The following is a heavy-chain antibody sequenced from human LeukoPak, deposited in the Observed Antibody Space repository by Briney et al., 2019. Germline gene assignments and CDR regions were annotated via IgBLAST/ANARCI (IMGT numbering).Heavy chain of an antibody. CDR2: IYYSGST. Sequence: SETLSLTCTVSGGSISSYYWSWIRQPPGKGLEWIGYIYYSGSTYYNPSLKSRVTISVDTSKNQFSLKLSSVTAADTAVYYCARDSTLMDVWGKGTTVTVSS. J-gene: IGHJ6*03. V-gene: IGHV4-59*12. D-gene: IGHD2-2*01. CDR3: ARDSTLMDV. CDR1: GGSISSYY.